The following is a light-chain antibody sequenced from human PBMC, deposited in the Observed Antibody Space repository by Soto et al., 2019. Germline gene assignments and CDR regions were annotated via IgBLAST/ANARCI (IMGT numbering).Light chain of an antibody. Sequence: EIVRAQSPSTLSKSPWERATLSCRASQSVRSNLAWYQQKPGQAPRRLIYGASTRATGIPARFSGSGSGTEFTLTISSLQSEDFAVYYCQQYNNWPETFGQGTKVDIK. CDR2: GAS. CDR1: QSVRSN. J-gene: IGKJ1*01. CDR3: QQYNNWPET. V-gene: IGKV3-15*01.